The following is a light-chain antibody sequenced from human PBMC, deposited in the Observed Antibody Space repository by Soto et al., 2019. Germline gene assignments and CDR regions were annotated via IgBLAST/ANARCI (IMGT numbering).Light chain of an antibody. V-gene: IGLV2-8*01. Sequence: QSVLTQPPSASGSPGQSVTISCTGTSSDVGGYNFVSWYQQHPGKAPKVLIYEVSQRPSGVPDRFSGSKSGNTASLTVSGLQAEDEADYYCSSYTTTDPYVFGTGTKLTVL. CDR2: EVS. J-gene: IGLJ1*01. CDR1: SSDVGGYNF. CDR3: SSYTTTDPYV.